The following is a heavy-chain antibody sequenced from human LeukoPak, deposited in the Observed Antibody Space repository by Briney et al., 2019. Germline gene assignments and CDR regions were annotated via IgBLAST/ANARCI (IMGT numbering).Heavy chain of an antibody. CDR3: ARDEYCGGDCQRAN. D-gene: IGHD2-21*02. J-gene: IGHJ4*02. Sequence: ASVTVSCKASGGTFSSYAISWVRQAPGQGLEWMGRIIPILGIANYAQKFQGRVTITADKSTSTAYMELSSLRSEDTAVYYCARDEYCGGDCQRANWGQGTLVTVSS. CDR2: IIPILGIA. CDR1: GGTFSSYA. V-gene: IGHV1-69*04.